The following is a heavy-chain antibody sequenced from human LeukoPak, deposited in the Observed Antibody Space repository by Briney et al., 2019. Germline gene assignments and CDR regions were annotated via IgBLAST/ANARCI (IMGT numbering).Heavy chain of an antibody. V-gene: IGHV4-59*13. CDR2: IFYIGST. CDR3: AREAVGSSGYYPFDY. D-gene: IGHD3-22*01. CDR1: GDSIINYY. Sequence: PSETLSLTCTVSGDSIINYYWSWIRQPPGKGLEWIGYIFYIGSTNYNPSLKSRVTISLDTSKNQFSLDLSSVTAADTAVYYCAREAVGSSGYYPFDYWGQGILVTVSS. J-gene: IGHJ4*02.